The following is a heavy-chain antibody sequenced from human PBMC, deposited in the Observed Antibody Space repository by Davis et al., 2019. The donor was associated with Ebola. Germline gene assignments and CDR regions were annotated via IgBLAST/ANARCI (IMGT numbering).Heavy chain of an antibody. CDR3: VRDVDGYNLGYYFDY. CDR1: GGTFSSYA. D-gene: IGHD5-24*01. J-gene: IGHJ4*02. V-gene: IGHV1-69*06. CDR2: IIPIFGTA. Sequence: AASVKVSCKASGGTFSSYAISWVRQAPGQGLEWMGGIIPIFGTANYAQKFQGRVTITADKSTSTAYMELSSLRSEDTAVYYCVRDVDGYNLGYYFDYWGQGTLVTVSS.